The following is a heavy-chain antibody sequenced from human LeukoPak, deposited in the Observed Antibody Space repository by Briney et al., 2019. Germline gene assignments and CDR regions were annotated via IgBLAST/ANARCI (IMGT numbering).Heavy chain of an antibody. V-gene: IGHV3-74*01. D-gene: IGHD4-23*01. CDR3: ARDKYGGNSNAFDI. CDR1: GFTFSTYW. J-gene: IGHJ3*02. CDR2: INSDGSST. Sequence: GGSLRLSCAASGFTFSTYWMHWVRQAPGKGLVWVSRINSDGSSTDYADSVKGRFTISRDNAKYTLYLQMNSLRAEDTAMYYCARDKYGGNSNAFDIWGQGTMVTVSS.